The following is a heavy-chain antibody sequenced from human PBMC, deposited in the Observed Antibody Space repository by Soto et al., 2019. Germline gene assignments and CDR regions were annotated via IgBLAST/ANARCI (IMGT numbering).Heavy chain of an antibody. CDR2: INPNSGNI. V-gene: IGHV1-8*01. CDR1: GNTFTSYD. D-gene: IGHD3-10*01. Sequence: AXVKVSCKASGNTFTSYDINWVRQSTGHGLEWMGWINPNSGNIGYAQKFQGRVTMTRDTAIRTAYMEVSRLRSDDTAVYYCARGRASGSYYLLDYWGQGTLVTVSS. CDR3: ARGRASGSYYLLDY. J-gene: IGHJ4*02.